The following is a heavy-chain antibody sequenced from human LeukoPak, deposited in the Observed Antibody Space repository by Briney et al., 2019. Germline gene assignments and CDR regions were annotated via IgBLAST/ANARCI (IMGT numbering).Heavy chain of an antibody. Sequence: GGSLRLSCAASGFTFSSYGMHWVRQAPSKGLEWVAVIWYDGSNKYYADSVKGRFTISRDNSKNTLYLQMNSLRAEDTAVYYCAKDADSSGSVDYWGQGTLVTVSS. J-gene: IGHJ4*02. CDR3: AKDADSSGSVDY. CDR1: GFTFSSYG. V-gene: IGHV3-33*06. D-gene: IGHD3-22*01. CDR2: IWYDGSNK.